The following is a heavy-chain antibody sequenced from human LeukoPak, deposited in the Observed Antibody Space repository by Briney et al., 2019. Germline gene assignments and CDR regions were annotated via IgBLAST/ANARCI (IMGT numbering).Heavy chain of an antibody. D-gene: IGHD4-23*01. J-gene: IGHJ3*02. CDR2: IIPFLGIA. CDR3: AREGPDYGGNSLPFDI. V-gene: IGHV1-69*04. CDR1: RGTFSSYA. Sequence: SVKVSCKASRGTFSSYASSWVRQAPGQGLEWMGRIIPFLGIANYAQTFQGRVTITADKSTSTAYMELSSLRSEDTAVYYCAREGPDYGGNSLPFDIWGQGTMVTVSS.